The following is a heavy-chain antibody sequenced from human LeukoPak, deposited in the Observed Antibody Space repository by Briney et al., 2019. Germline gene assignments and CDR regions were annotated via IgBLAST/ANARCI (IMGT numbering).Heavy chain of an antibody. CDR1: GYTFTDHY. V-gene: IGHV1-2*02. J-gene: IGHJ4*02. Sequence: DSVKVSCKAFGYTFTDHYFHWLRQAPGQGLEWMGWIHPGRGDTNSAQKFQGRVSLTRDTSISTAYMELSRLTSDDTAVYYCARDHNWGPDYWGQGTLVSVSS. CDR2: IHPGRGDT. D-gene: IGHD7-27*01. CDR3: ARDHNWGPDY.